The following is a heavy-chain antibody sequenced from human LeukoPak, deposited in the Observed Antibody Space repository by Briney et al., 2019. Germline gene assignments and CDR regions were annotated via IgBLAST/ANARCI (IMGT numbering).Heavy chain of an antibody. V-gene: IGHV1-18*01. CDR1: GHPLSSLD. CDR3: ANDKEWDLGGGYAFHI. J-gene: IGHJ3*02. D-gene: IGHD1-26*01. CDR2: XSTYNDNA. Sequence: ASVKVSCKASGHPLSSLDITWVRQAPGQGLEWXXXXSTYNDNAKYAQRFQGRVTLTIDTSTTTAYMELRSLRFDDTAVYYCANDKEWDLGGGYAFHIWGQGTMVTVSS.